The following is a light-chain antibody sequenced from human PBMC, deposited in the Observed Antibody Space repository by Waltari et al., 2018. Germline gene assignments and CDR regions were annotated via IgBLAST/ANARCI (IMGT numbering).Light chain of an antibody. CDR1: QSISTW. CDR3: QQYSTYSRT. V-gene: IGKV1-5*03. CDR2: KAS. Sequence: DMQMTQSPPTLSASVRDRVAITCRASQSISTWLAWYQQKPGKAPKLLIYKASSLEGGVPSRFSGSGSGTEFTLTISSLQPDDFATYYCQQYSTYSRTFGQGTKLEIK. J-gene: IGKJ2*01.